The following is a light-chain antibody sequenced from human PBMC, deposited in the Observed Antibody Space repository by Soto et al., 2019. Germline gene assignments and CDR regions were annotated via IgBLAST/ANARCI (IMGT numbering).Light chain of an antibody. CDR1: QSISNH. J-gene: IGKJ1*01. Sequence: DIQMTQSPSSLSASVEDRVIITCRASQSISNHLNWYQQKPGKAPKLLIFAASSLQSGVPSRFSGSRSGPDFTLTISSLQPEDFATYYCQQSYSSPPTCGQGTNVDI. V-gene: IGKV1-39*01. CDR2: AAS. CDR3: QQSYSSPPT.